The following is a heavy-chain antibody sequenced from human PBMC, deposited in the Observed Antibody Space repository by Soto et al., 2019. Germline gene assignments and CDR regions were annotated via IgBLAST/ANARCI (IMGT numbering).Heavy chain of an antibody. CDR3: ARAIRYSYEY. J-gene: IGHJ4*02. CDR2: ISSNGGST. Sequence: EVQLVESGGGLVQPGGSLRLSCAASGFTFSSYAMHWVRQAPGKGLEYVSTISSNGGSTYYANSVKGRFTISRDNSKSTLYLQMGSLRAEDMAVYYCARAIRYSYEYWGQGTLVTVSS. V-gene: IGHV3-64*01. CDR1: GFTFSSYA. D-gene: IGHD5-18*01.